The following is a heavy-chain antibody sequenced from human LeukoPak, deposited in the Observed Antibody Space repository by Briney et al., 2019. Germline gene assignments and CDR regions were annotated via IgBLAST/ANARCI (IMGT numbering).Heavy chain of an antibody. CDR1: GDSVSSNSAA. D-gene: IGHD2-2*01. Sequence: SQTLSLTCAISGDSVSSNSAAWNWIRQSPSRGLEWLGRTCYRSKWYNDYAVSVKSRITINPDTSKNQFSLQLNSVTPEDTAVYYCARDPKTYCSSTSCYYYYYGMDVWGQGTTVTVSS. V-gene: IGHV6-1*01. J-gene: IGHJ6*02. CDR3: ARDPKTYCSSTSCYYYYYGMDV. CDR2: TCYRSKWYN.